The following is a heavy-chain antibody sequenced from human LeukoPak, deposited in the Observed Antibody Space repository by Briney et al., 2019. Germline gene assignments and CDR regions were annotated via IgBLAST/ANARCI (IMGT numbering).Heavy chain of an antibody. CDR3: ARDARVSSTSCPGY. J-gene: IGHJ4*02. V-gene: IGHV3-21*01. Sequence: GGSLRLSCAASGFTFSSYSMNWVRQAPGKGLESVSSISSSSSYIYYADSVKGRFTISRDNAKNSLYLQMNSLRAEDTAVYYCARDARVSSTSCPGYWGQGTLVTVSS. CDR2: ISSSSSYI. D-gene: IGHD2-2*01. CDR1: GFTFSSYS.